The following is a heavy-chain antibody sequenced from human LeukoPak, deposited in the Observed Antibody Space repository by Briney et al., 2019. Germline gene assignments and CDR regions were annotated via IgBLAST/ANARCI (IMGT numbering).Heavy chain of an antibody. CDR2: ISGSGGST. D-gene: IGHD4-17*01. Sequence: PGGSLRLSCAASGFTFSSYWMHWVRQAPGKGLEWVSAISGSGGSTYYADSVKGRFTISRDNSKNTLYLQMNSLRAEDTAVYYCAKDGDYGDNTFYWYFDLWGRGTLVTVSS. CDR3: AKDGDYGDNTFYWYFDL. CDR1: GFTFSSYW. V-gene: IGHV3-23*01. J-gene: IGHJ2*01.